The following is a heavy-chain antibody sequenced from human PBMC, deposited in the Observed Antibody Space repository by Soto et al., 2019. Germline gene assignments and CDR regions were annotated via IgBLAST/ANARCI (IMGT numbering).Heavy chain of an antibody. CDR3: ARDFRHYDFWSGYQYYFDY. D-gene: IGHD3-3*01. J-gene: IGHJ4*02. CDR1: GFTFSSYW. CDR2: IKQDGSEK. V-gene: IGHV3-7*01. Sequence: GGSLRLSCAASGFTFSSYWMSWVRQAPGKGLEWVANIKQDGSEKYYVDSVKGRFTISRDNAKNSLYLQMNSLRAEDTAVYYCARDFRHYDFWSGYQYYFDYWGQGTLVTVSS.